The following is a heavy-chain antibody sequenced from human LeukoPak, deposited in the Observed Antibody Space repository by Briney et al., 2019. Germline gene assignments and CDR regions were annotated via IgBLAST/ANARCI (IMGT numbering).Heavy chain of an antibody. CDR1: GFTFSSYS. D-gene: IGHD3-3*01. V-gene: IGHV3-21*01. Sequence: GGSLRLSCAASGFTFSSYSMSWVRQAPGKGLEWVSSISSSSSYIYYADSVKGRFTISRDNAKNSLYLQMNSLRAEDTAVYYCARYDFWSGHIGYYYYMDVWGKGTTVTVSS. CDR2: ISSSSSYI. CDR3: ARYDFWSGHIGYYYYMDV. J-gene: IGHJ6*03.